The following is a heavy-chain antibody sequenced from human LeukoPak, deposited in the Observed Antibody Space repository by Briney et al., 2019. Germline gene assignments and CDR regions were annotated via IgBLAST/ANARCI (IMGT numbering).Heavy chain of an antibody. Sequence: TSETLSLTCAVHGGSFSGYYWSWIRQTPLKGLEWLGQVNDSGSANYNPSLRSRVTMSVDTSKNQFSMKLTSVTAADTAVYFCASSYYDTVGFSPFDYWGQGTLVTVSS. V-gene: IGHV4-34*01. J-gene: IGHJ4*02. D-gene: IGHD3-22*01. CDR2: VNDSGSA. CDR1: GGSFSGYY. CDR3: ASSYYDTVGFSPFDY.